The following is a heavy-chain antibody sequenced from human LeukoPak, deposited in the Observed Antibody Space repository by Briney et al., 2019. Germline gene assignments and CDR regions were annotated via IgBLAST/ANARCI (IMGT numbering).Heavy chain of an antibody. J-gene: IGHJ4*02. CDR3: ARDWPTNTAMVLDY. CDR1: EFTFSDHY. Sequence: GGSLRLSCAASEFTFSDHYMSWVRQAPGKGLEWVSHISSSGSTIYYADSVKGRFTISRDNAKNSLYLQMNSLRAEDTAVYYCARDWPTNTAMVLDYWGQGTLVTVSS. CDR2: ISSSGSTI. V-gene: IGHV3-11*01. D-gene: IGHD5-18*01.